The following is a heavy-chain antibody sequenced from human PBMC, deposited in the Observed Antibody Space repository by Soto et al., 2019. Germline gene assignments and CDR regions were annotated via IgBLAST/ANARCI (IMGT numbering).Heavy chain of an antibody. J-gene: IGHJ4*02. V-gene: IGHV1-18*01. CDR3: ARDGYNLQGFDY. Sequence: QKLQGRVTMTTDTSTSTAYMELRSLRSDDTAVYYCARDGYNLQGFDYWGQGTLVTVSS. D-gene: IGHD5-12*01.